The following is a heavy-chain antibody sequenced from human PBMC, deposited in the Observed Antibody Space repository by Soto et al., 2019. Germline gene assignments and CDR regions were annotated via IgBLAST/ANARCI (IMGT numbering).Heavy chain of an antibody. J-gene: IGHJ3*02. V-gene: IGHV1-18*01. D-gene: IGHD2-8*01. Sequence: ASVKVSCKASGYTFTSYGISWVRQAPGQGLEWMGWISAYNGNTNYAQKLQGRVTMTTDTSTSTAYMELRSLRSDDTVVYYCARDRCTNGVCYLFAFDIWGQGTMVTVSS. CDR3: ARDRCTNGVCYLFAFDI. CDR2: ISAYNGNT. CDR1: GYTFTSYG.